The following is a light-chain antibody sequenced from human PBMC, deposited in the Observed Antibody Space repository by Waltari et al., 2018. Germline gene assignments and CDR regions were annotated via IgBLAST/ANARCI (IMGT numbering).Light chain of an antibody. Sequence: WYQHCQGKAPKVVMYDVTKRPSGVSDRFSGSKSGNTASLTISGLQAEDEADYYCSSYTSSNTGVFGGGTKLTVL. CDR2: DVT. J-gene: IGLJ3*02. V-gene: IGLV2-14*03. CDR3: SSYTSSNTGV.